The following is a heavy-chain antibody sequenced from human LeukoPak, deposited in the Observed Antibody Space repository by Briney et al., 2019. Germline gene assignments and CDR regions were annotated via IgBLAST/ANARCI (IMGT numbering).Heavy chain of an antibody. J-gene: IGHJ4*02. V-gene: IGHV3-53*01. CDR1: GFTVSSNY. D-gene: IGHD3-22*01. Sequence: GGSLRLSCAASGFTVSSNYMSWVRQAPGKGLEWVPVIYSGGSTYYADSVKGRFTISRDNSKNTLYLQMNSLRAEDTAVYYCASSDSSGLGDYFDYWGQGTLVTVSS. CDR2: IYSGGST. CDR3: ASSDSSGLGDYFDY.